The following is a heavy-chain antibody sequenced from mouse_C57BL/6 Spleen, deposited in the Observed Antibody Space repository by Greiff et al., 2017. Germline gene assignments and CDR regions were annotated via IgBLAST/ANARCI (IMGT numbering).Heavy chain of an antibody. D-gene: IGHD2-3*01. CDR2: IYPRSGNT. CDR1: GYTFTSYG. J-gene: IGHJ1*03. CDR3: ARPDGYSGYFDV. Sequence: QVQLQQSGAELARPGASVKLSCKASGYTFTSYGISWVKQRTGQGLEWIGEIYPRSGNTYYNEKFKGKATLTADKSSSTAYMELRSLTSEDAAVYFCARPDGYSGYFDVWGTGTTVTVSS. V-gene: IGHV1-81*01.